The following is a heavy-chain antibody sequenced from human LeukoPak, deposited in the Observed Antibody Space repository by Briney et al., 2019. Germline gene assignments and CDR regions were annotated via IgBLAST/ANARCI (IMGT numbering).Heavy chain of an antibody. D-gene: IGHD3-22*01. Sequence: GESLKISCKGSGYSFTSYWIGWVRQMPGKGLEGMGIIYPGDSDTRYSPSFQGQVTISADKSTSTAYLQWSSLKASDTAMYYCARLSAMYYYDSNWDYWGQGTLVTVSS. CDR1: GYSFTSYW. J-gene: IGHJ4*02. CDR2: IYPGDSDT. CDR3: ARLSAMYYYDSNWDY. V-gene: IGHV5-51*01.